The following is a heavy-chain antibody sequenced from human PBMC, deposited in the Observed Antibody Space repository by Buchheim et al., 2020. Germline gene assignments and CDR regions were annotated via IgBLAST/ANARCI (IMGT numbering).Heavy chain of an antibody. D-gene: IGHD2-21*02. V-gene: IGHV1-46*01. J-gene: IGHJ4*02. CDR1: GYTFTNYY. CDR3: ARTQYCGGDCYPDRGNRFDY. Sequence: QVQLVQSGAEVKKPGASVKVSCKASGYTFTNYYMHWVRQAPGQGLEWMGIINPSGGSTSYAQKFQGRVTMTRGTSTSTVHMALSSLRSEDTAVYYCARTQYCGGDCYPDRGNRFDYWGQGTL. CDR2: INPSGGST.